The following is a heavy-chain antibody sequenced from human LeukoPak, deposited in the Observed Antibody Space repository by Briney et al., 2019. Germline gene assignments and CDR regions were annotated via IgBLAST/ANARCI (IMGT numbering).Heavy chain of an antibody. J-gene: IGHJ6*03. V-gene: IGHV3-7*01. D-gene: IGHD3-16*01. CDR1: GFTFNTYW. CDR3: ARCEGFYDYFSGNPTYYFYMDV. CDR2: IKQDGSEK. Sequence: GGSLRLSCAASGFTFNTYWMSWVRQAPGKGLEWVANIKQDGSEKYYVESVKGRFFISRDNAKNSQHLQMNSLRVEDTAVYYCARCEGFYDYFSGNPTYYFYMDVWGKGTTVTVSS.